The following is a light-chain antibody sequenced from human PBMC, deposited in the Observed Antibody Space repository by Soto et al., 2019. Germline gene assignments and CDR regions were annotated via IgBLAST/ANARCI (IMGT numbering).Light chain of an antibody. J-gene: IGKJ1*01. V-gene: IGKV3-15*01. CDR3: QQYNTWPPDRT. CDR2: GAS. CDR1: QSVGSN. Sequence: EIVMTQSPATLSVSPGDRAALSCRASQSVGSNLAWYQQKPGQAPRLLIYGASTRATGIPARFSGSGSGTELPLTISSLQSEDFAIYFCQQYNTWPPDRTFGQGTKVEIK.